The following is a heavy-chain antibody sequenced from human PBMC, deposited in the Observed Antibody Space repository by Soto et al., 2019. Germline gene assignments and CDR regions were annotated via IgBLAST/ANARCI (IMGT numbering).Heavy chain of an antibody. D-gene: IGHD2-21*02. CDR2: ISGSGGST. J-gene: IGHJ5*02. CDR1: GFTFSSYA. CDR3: ARESGDWPLNWFDP. Sequence: LRLSCAASGFTFSSYAMSWVRQAPGKGLEWVSAISGSGGSTYYADSVKGRFTISRDNAKNTLYLQMNGLTAEDTAVYYCARESGDWPLNWFDPWGLGTLVTVSS. V-gene: IGHV3-23*01.